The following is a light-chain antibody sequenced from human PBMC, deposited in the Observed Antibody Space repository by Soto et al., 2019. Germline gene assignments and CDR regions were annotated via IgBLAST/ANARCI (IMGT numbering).Light chain of an antibody. Sequence: EIVMTQSPATLSVSPGERATLSCRASQTVSSNLAWYQQKPGLAPRLLIYGASTRAPGIPARFSGSGSGTEFTLTISSLQSEDFAVYYCQQYNDWPPFTIGPGTRVEIK. CDR1: QTVSSN. J-gene: IGKJ3*01. V-gene: IGKV3-15*01. CDR2: GAS. CDR3: QQYNDWPPFT.